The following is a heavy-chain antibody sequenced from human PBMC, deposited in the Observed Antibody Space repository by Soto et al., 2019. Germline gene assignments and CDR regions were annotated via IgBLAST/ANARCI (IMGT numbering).Heavy chain of an antibody. CDR1: QYNFTNYC. CDR2: INPRGGRT. CDR3: ARALYDTDSLPVGAEARSYAINV. Sequence: ASVKVSCKASQYNFTNYCVHWVRQAPGQGLEWMGIINPRGGRTSYAQRFQGRVSMTRDTSTSTVYMELSSLRSEDTAVYYCARALYDTDSLPVGAEARSYAINVWGLGTTVTVSS. D-gene: IGHD3-22*01. V-gene: IGHV1-46*01. J-gene: IGHJ6*02.